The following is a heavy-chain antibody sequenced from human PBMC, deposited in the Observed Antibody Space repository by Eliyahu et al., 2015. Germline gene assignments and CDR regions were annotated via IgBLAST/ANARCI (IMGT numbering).Heavy chain of an antibody. V-gene: IGHV3-30-3*01. CDR1: XFXFSSLA. CDR3: ARDSCGGDCYGWGRY. J-gene: IGHJ4*02. D-gene: IGHD2-21*01. CDR2: ISYDGSNK. Sequence: QVQLVESGGGVVQPGRSLRXSCAASXFXFSSLAMXWVRPAPGKGXEWVAVISYDGSNKXYADSVKGRFTISRDNSKNTLYLQMNSLRAEDTAVYYCARDSCGGDCYGWGRYWGQGTLVTVSS.